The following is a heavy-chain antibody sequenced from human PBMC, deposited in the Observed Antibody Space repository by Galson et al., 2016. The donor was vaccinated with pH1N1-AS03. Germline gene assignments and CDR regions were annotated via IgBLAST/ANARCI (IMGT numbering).Heavy chain of an antibody. CDR3: ARDRTSGWYFFDY. CDR2: IYVFTGAT. CDR1: GYNFTSYS. J-gene: IGHJ4*02. D-gene: IGHD6-19*01. Sequence: SVKVSCKASGYNFTSYSFSWVRQAPGRGLEWMGWIYVFTGATMYAQSLQGRVTVTTDTSSATAYMELTRLSSDDTAVYYCARDRTSGWYFFDYWGQGTLVTVSS. V-gene: IGHV1-18*04.